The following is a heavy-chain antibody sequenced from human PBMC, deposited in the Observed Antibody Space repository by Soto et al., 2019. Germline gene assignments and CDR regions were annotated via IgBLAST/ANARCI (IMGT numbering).Heavy chain of an antibody. CDR2: IYYSGST. J-gene: IGHJ6*02. CDR1: GGSISSGDYY. D-gene: IGHD2-15*01. V-gene: IGHV4-30-4*01. CDR3: AVVHAGPAYYYYYGMDV. Sequence: SETLSLTCTVSGGSISSGDYYWSWIRQPPGKGLEWIGYIYYSGSTYYNPSLKSRVTILVDTSKNQFSLKLSSVTAADTAVYYXAVVHAGPAYYYYYGMDVWGQGTTVTVS.